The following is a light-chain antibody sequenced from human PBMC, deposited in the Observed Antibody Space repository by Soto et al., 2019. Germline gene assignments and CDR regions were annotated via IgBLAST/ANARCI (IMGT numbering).Light chain of an antibody. CDR2: EVV. J-gene: IGLJ1*01. Sequence: QSALTQPPSAPRSPGQSVTISCTGTKNDIGVSEFVSWNQLHRGYGPRLIIYEVVQRPSWVPDRFSGSTSGNTAALTVSGLQAADEGDYFSKSYAGSNTDVFGSGTKVT. CDR3: KSYAGSNTDV. CDR1: KNDIGVSEF. V-gene: IGLV2-8*01.